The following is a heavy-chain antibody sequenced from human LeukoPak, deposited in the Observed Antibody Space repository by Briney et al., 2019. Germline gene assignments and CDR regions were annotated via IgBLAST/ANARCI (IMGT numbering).Heavy chain of an antibody. CDR2: INGGNGNT. CDR3: AKYDFRPRDAFDI. Sequence: ASVKVSCKASGYTFTTYAMHWVRQAPGQRLEWMGWINGGNGNTKYSQKFQDRVTFTRDTSASTAYMELSSLRSEDTAVYYCAKYDFRPRDAFDIWGQGTMVTVSS. CDR1: GYTFTTYA. J-gene: IGHJ3*02. V-gene: IGHV1-3*01. D-gene: IGHD3-3*01.